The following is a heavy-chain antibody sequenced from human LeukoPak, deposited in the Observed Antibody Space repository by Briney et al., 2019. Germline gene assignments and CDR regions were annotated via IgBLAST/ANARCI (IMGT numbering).Heavy chain of an antibody. V-gene: IGHV1-69*04. CDR1: GGTFSSYA. CDR3: ARDLVSSSSVYFDY. D-gene: IGHD6-13*01. J-gene: IGHJ4*02. Sequence: SVKVSCKTSGGTFSSYAISWVRQAPGQGLEWMGRIIPILGIANYAQKFQGRVTITADKSTSTAYMELSSLRSEDTAVYYCARDLVSSSSVYFDYWGQGTLVTVSS. CDR2: IIPILGIA.